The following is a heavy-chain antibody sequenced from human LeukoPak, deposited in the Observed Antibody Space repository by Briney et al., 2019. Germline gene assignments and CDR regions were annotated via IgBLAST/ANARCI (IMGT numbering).Heavy chain of an antibody. J-gene: IGHJ4*02. CDR3: ARSPYYGSGSYYYAGFDY. CDR1: GGSSSTYY. CDR2: IYYSGST. Sequence: PSETLSVTCTVSGGSSSTYYWSWIRQPPGKGLEWIGYIYYSGSTNYNPSLKSRVTISVDTSKNQFSLKLSSVTAADTAVYYCARSPYYGSGSYYYAGFDYWGQGTLVTVSS. D-gene: IGHD3-10*01. V-gene: IGHV4-59*01.